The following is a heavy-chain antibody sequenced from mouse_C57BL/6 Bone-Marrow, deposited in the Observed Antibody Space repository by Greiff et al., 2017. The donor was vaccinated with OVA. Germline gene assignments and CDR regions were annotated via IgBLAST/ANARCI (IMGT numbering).Heavy chain of an antibody. Sequence: QVQLKQPGAELVRPGSSVKLSCKASGYTFTSYWMHWVKQRPIQGLEWIGNIDPSDSETHYNQKFKDKATLTVDKSSSTAYMQLSSLTSEDSAVYYCASGAAQASWFAYWGQGTLVTVSA. J-gene: IGHJ3*01. CDR2: IDPSDSET. CDR1: GYTFTSYW. D-gene: IGHD3-2*02. V-gene: IGHV1-52*01. CDR3: ASGAAQASWFAY.